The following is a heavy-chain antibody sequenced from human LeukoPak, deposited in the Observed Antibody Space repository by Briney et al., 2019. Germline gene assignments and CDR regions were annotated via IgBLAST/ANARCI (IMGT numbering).Heavy chain of an antibody. D-gene: IGHD3-22*01. CDR3: AGDQEYYDSSGYFRWFDP. CDR1: GGTFSSYA. J-gene: IGHJ5*02. Sequence: ASVKVSCKASGGTFSSYAISWVRQAPGQGLEWMGRIIPIFGTANYAQKFQGRVTITTDESTSTAYMELSSLRSEDTAVYYCAGDQEYYDSSGYFRWFDPWGQGTLVTVSS. CDR2: IIPIFGTA. V-gene: IGHV1-69*05.